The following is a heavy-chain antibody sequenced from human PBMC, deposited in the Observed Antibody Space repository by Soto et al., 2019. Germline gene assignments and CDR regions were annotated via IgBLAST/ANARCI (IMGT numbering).Heavy chain of an antibody. V-gene: IGHV4-4*07. CDR3: ARGQRFSDWFDP. D-gene: IGHD3-3*01. Sequence: PSETLSLTCTVSGGASNSYYWTWIRRPAGKGLEWIGRIYSSGSTKYNPSLQSRVTMSLDTSKNQFSLRLTSVTAADTAVYYCARGQRFSDWFDPWGQGTLVTVSS. CDR2: IYSSGST. J-gene: IGHJ5*02. CDR1: GGASNSYY.